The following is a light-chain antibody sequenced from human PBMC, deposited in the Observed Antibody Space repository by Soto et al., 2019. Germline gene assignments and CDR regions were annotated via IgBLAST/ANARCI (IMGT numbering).Light chain of an antibody. CDR1: QSISNY. CDR3: QQSYSSLLT. Sequence: DIQMTQSPSSLSASVGDRVTITCRASQSISNYLNWYQQKPGKAPNLLISAASTLQGGVPSRFSGSGSGTDFTLTIISLQPEDFATYYCQQSYSSLLTFGGGTKVEVK. CDR2: AAS. V-gene: IGKV1-39*01. J-gene: IGKJ4*01.